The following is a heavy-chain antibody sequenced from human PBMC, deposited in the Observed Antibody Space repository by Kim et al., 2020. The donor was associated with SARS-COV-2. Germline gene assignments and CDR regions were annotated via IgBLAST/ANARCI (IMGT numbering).Heavy chain of an antibody. J-gene: IGHJ6*02. CDR2: ISWNSGSI. Sequence: GGSLRLSCAASGFTFDDYAMHWVRQASGKGVEWVSGISWNSGSIGYADSVKGRFTISRDNAKNSLYLQMNSLRAEDTALYYCAKDLERRFYYYGMDVWGQGTTVTVSS. D-gene: IGHD1-1*01. CDR1: GFTFDDYA. CDR3: AKDLERRFYYYGMDV. V-gene: IGHV3-9*01.